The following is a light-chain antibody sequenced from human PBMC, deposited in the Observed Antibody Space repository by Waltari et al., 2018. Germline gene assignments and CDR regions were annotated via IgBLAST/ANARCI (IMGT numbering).Light chain of an antibody. V-gene: IGLV4-69*01. CDR3: QTGGHGTWV. J-gene: IGLJ3*02. Sequence: QLVLTQSPSASASLGASITLTCTLSSGHYSNVFAWLQQLPEKGPRYLMKVNSDGSHGRGNGIPERFSCSSSGAERYLTISSLQSEDEADYYCQTGGHGTWVFGGGTKLTVL. CDR2: VNSDGSH. CDR1: SGHYSNV.